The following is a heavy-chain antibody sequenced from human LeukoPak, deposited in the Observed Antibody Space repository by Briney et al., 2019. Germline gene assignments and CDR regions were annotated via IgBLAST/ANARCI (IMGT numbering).Heavy chain of an antibody. CDR2: IYSGGST. CDR3: AKQYSSDWNGLAEYFQH. V-gene: IGHV3-66*04. D-gene: IGHD6-19*01. CDR1: GFTVSSNY. Sequence: GGSLRLSCAASGFTVSSNYMSWVRQAPGKGLEWVSVIYSGGSTYYADSVKGRFTISRDNSKNTLYLQMNSLRAEDTAVYYCAKQYSSDWNGLAEYFQHWGQGTLVTVSS. J-gene: IGHJ1*01.